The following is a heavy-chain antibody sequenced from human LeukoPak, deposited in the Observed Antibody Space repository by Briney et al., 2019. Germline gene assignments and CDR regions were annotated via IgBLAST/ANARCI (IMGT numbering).Heavy chain of an antibody. V-gene: IGHV4-4*07. CDR1: GGSSSSYY. CDR2: IYTSGST. J-gene: IGHJ4*02. CDR3: AVGLLWFGKLDY. Sequence: SETLSLTCTVSGGSSSSYYWSWIRQPAGKGLEWIGRIYTSGSTNYNPSLKSRVTMSVDTSKNQFSLKLSSVTAADTAVYYCAVGLLWFGKLDYWGQGTLVTVSS. D-gene: IGHD3-10*01.